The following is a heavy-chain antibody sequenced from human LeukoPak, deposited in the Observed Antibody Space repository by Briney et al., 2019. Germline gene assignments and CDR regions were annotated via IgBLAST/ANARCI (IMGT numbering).Heavy chain of an antibody. J-gene: IGHJ1*01. V-gene: IGHV1-2*02. CDR2: INPNSGGT. D-gene: IGHD3-22*01. CDR1: GYSFTGYY. Sequence: ASVKVSWKASGYSFTGYYMHWVRQAPGQGLEWMGSINPNSGGTNYAQKFQGRVTMTRDTSISAAYMELSRLRSDDTAVYECARDGSMGTYSYDSSGSHDQQWGQGTVVTVSS. CDR3: ARDGSMGTYSYDSSGSHDQQ.